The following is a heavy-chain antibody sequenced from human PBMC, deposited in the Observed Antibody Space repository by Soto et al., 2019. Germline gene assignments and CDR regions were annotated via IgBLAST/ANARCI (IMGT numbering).Heavy chain of an antibody. CDR2: IIPIFGTA. D-gene: IGHD2-21*02. Sequence: QVQLVQSGAEVKKPGSSVKVSCKASGGTFSSYAISWVRQAPGQGLEWMGGIIPIFGTANYAQKFQGRVTITADKSTSTAYMELSSLRSEDTAVYYCASQGHIVVVTDVVDFDIWGQGTMVTVSS. CDR1: GGTFSSYA. V-gene: IGHV1-69*06. CDR3: ASQGHIVVVTDVVDFDI. J-gene: IGHJ3*02.